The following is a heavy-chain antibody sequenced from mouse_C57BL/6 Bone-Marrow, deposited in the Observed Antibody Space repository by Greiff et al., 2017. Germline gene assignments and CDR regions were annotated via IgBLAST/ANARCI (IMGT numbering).Heavy chain of an antibody. CDR1: GYTFTSYG. CDR3: ARHRWLLPLDY. D-gene: IGHD2-3*01. J-gene: IGHJ2*01. V-gene: IGHV1-81*01. Sequence: VQLQQSGAELARPGASVKLSCKASGYTFTSYGISWVKQRTGQGLEWIGEIYPRSGNTYYNEKFKGKATLTADKSSSTVYMELRSLTSEDSAVYFCARHRWLLPLDYWGQGTTLTVSA. CDR2: IYPRSGNT.